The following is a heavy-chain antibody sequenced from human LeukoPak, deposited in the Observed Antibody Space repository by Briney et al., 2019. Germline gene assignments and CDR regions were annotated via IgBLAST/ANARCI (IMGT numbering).Heavy chain of an antibody. D-gene: IGHD1-1*01. V-gene: IGHV4-38-2*02. J-gene: IGHJ3*01. Sequence: SETLSLTCIVSGDFVSADYYWAWIRQPPGKGLEWFGSFYPSGITSYNPSLKRRVSLSLDMSKNQFSLRLTSVTAADTALYFCARPTRPRAQNERRGDAFHVWGPGTMVTVSS. CDR3: ARPTRPRAQNERRGDAFHV. CDR2: FYPSGIT. CDR1: GDFVSADYY.